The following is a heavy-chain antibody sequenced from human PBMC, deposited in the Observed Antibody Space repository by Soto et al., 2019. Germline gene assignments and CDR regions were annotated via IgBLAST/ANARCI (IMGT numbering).Heavy chain of an antibody. CDR2: ISYDGSNK. Sequence: GGSLRLSCAASGFTFSSYAMHWVRQAPGRGLEWVAVISYDGSNKYYADSVKGRFTISRDNSKNTLYLQMNSLRAEDTAVYYCARSGGLNDFWSGYYFRYGMDVWGQGTTVTVSS. CDR1: GFTFSSYA. D-gene: IGHD3-3*01. J-gene: IGHJ6*02. CDR3: ARSGGLNDFWSGYYFRYGMDV. V-gene: IGHV3-30-3*01.